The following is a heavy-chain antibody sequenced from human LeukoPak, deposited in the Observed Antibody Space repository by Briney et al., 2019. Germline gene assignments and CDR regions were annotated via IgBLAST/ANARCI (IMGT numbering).Heavy chain of an antibody. D-gene: IGHD2-15*01. CDR2: ISGSGGST. CDR1: GFTFSRHA. V-gene: IGHV3-23*01. CDR3: ARKGSHYYYYYMDV. J-gene: IGHJ6*03. Sequence: QSGGSLRLSCAASGFTFSRHAMSWVRQAPGKGLEWVSAISGSGGSTYYADSVKGRFTISRDNAKNSLYLQMNSLRAEDTAFYYCARKGSHYYYYYMDVWGKGTTVTVSS.